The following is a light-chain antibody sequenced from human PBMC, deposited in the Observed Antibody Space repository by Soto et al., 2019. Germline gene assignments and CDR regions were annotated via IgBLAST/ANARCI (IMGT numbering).Light chain of an antibody. V-gene: IGKV3-11*01. J-gene: IGKJ5*01. CDR2: DAT. Sequence: EIVLTQSPATLSLSPGERATLSCRASQSVNSYLASYQQKPGQAPRLLIYDATHRATGIPARFSGTGSGADFTLIISSLEPGDFAVYYCQQRSNRLITFGQGTRLEFK. CDR3: QQRSNRLIT. CDR1: QSVNSY.